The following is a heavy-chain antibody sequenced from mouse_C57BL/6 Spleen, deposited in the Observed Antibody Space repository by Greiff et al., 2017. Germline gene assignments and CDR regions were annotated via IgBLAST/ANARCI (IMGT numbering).Heavy chain of an antibody. CDR1: GFTFSDYG. CDR3: ARGEGRYFDV. CDR2: ISSGSSTI. J-gene: IGHJ1*03. Sequence: EVKLVESGRCLLKPGVSLKLPCPVSGFTFSDYGMDLFRQAPEKGLEWVAYISSGSSTIYYADTVKGRFTISRDNAKNTLFLELTSLRSGDTAMYYCARGEGRYFDVWGTGTTVTVSS. V-gene: IGHV5-17*01. D-gene: IGHD3-3*01.